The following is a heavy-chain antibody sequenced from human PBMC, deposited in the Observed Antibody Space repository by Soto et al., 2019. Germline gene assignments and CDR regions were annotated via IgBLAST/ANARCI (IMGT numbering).Heavy chain of an antibody. D-gene: IGHD2-2*02. V-gene: IGHV5-51*01. J-gene: IGHJ5*02. CDR2: IYPGDSDT. CDR3: ARLGGWGHCSNTRCYTFDP. CDR1: GYSFISYW. Sequence: GESLKISCKGSGYSFISYWIGWVRQMPGKGLEWMGIIYPGDSDTRYSPSFQGQVTISADKSISTAYLQWSSLKASDTAMYYCARLGGWGHCSNTRCYTFDPWGQGTLVTVSS.